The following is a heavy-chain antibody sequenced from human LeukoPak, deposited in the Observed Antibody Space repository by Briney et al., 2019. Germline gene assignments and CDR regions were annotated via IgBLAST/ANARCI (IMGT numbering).Heavy chain of an antibody. CDR1: GGSISGYY. J-gene: IGHJ4*02. D-gene: IGHD5-24*01. V-gene: IGHV4-59*08. CDR3: ARQSDGYNAFDY. Sequence: SETLSLTCTVSGGSISGYYWSWIRQPPGKGLEWIGYIYYSGSTNYNPSLKSRVTISVDTSKNQFSLKLSSVTAADTAVYYCARQSDGYNAFDYWGQGTLVTVSS. CDR2: IYYSGST.